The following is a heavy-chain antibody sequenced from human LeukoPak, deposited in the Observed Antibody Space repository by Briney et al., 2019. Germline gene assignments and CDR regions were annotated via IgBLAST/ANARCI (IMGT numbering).Heavy chain of an antibody. Sequence: ASVKVSCKASGYTFTGYYMHWVRQAPGQGLEWMGWINPNSGGTNYAQKFQGRVTMTRDTSISTAYMELSRLRSDDTAVYYCARDLGPYYDILTGTAYFQHWGQGTLVTVSS. J-gene: IGHJ1*01. D-gene: IGHD3-9*01. CDR1: GYTFTGYY. V-gene: IGHV1-2*02. CDR2: INPNSGGT. CDR3: ARDLGPYYDILTGTAYFQH.